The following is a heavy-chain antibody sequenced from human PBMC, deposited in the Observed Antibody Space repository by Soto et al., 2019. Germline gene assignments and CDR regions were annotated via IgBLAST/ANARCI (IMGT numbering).Heavy chain of an antibody. Sequence: QVQLVQSGAEVKKPGASVKVSCKASGYTFTSYGISWVRQAPGQGLEWMGWISAYNGNTKNGQKLQGRVTMTTDTATSTDYMELRSLRSDDTAVYYCARDSPPVDYWGQGTLVTVSS. CDR1: GYTFTSYG. J-gene: IGHJ4*02. CDR3: ARDSPPVDY. CDR2: ISAYNGNT. V-gene: IGHV1-18*01.